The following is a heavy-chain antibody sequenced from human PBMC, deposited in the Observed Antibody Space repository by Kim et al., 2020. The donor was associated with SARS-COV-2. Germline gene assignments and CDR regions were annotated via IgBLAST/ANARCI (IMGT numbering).Heavy chain of an antibody. V-gene: IGHV3-30*03. CDR2: ISYDGSNK. D-gene: IGHD1-26*01. CDR1: GFTFSNYG. CDR3: AITYSGSQGSYFDY. Sequence: GGSLRLSCAASGFTFSNYGMHWVRQAPGKGLEWVAVISYDGSNKYYADSVKGRFTISRDNSKNTLYLQMNSLRAEDTAVYYCAITYSGSQGSYFDYWGQGTLATVSS. J-gene: IGHJ4*02.